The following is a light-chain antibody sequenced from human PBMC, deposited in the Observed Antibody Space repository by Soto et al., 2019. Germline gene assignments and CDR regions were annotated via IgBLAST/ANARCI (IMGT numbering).Light chain of an antibody. J-gene: IGKJ4*01. CDR1: QNVYNN. V-gene: IGKV3-15*01. CDR3: QQCRNWPLT. Sequence: EIVMTQSPATLSVSPGEGATLSCKASQNVYNNLALYQQRPVQPPRLLIYDASTRATGISSRFSGSGYGTQFTLPISILQSEDFAVYFCQQCRNWPLTFGGVTKVEIK. CDR2: DAS.